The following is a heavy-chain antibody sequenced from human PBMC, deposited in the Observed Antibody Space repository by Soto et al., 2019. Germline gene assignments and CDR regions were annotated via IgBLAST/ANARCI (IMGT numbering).Heavy chain of an antibody. J-gene: IGHJ4*02. V-gene: IGHV4-31*03. CDR2: IYYSGST. D-gene: IGHD3-10*01. CDR3: ARGSAMVRGVIIDGPDY. Sequence: SETLSLTCTVSGGSISSGGYYWSWIRQHPGKGLEWIGYIYYSGSTYYNPSLKSRVTISVDTSKNQFSLKLSSVTAADTAVYYCARGSAMVRGVIIDGPDYWGQGTLVTVSS. CDR1: GGSISSGGYY.